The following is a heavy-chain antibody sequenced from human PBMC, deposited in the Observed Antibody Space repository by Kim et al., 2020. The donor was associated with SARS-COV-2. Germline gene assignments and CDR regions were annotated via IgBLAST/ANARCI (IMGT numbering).Heavy chain of an antibody. CDR2: INHTGST. J-gene: IGHJ5*02. CDR1: GGSFIGYY. V-gene: IGHV4-34*01. D-gene: IGHD5-12*01. CDR3: ARMDIVTTNYFDP. Sequence: SETLSLTCTVYGGSFIGYYWTWIRHPPGKGLQWIGDINHTGSTTYNPSLNSRVTMSVDTSRNQFSLKLSSVTAADTAVYYCARMDIVTTNYFDPWGQGTLVTVSS.